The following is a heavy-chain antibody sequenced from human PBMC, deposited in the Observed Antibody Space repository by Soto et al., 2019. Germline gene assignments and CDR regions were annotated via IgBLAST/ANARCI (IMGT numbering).Heavy chain of an antibody. V-gene: IGHV4-59*01. D-gene: IGHD4-17*01. CDR2: IYFSGST. Sequence: SETLSLTCTVSGGSINGYYWSWILQPPGKQLQWIGNIYFSGSTNYNPSLKGRVTISVVSSKNQVSLKLSSVTAADTAMYYCTRVGGYYGDYPNFYYWGQGTLVTVSA. CDR1: GGSINGYY. J-gene: IGHJ4*01. CDR3: TRVGGYYGDYPNFYY.